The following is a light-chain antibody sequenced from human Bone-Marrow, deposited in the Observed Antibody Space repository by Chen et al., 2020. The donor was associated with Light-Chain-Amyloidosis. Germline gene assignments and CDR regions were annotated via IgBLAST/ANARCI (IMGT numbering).Light chain of an antibody. CDR2: DDS. J-gene: IGLJ3*02. Sequence: SYVLTQPSSVSVAPGQTATIACGGNNIGSTSVHWYQQTPGQPPLLVVYDDSDRPSGIPERLSGSNSGNTATLTTSRVEAGDEADYYCQVWDRSSDRPVFGGGTKLTVL. CDR1: NIGSTS. CDR3: QVWDRSSDRPV. V-gene: IGLV3-21*02.